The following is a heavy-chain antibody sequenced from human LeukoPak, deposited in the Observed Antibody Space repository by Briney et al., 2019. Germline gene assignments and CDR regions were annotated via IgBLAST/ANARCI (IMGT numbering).Heavy chain of an antibody. CDR2: INPNSGGT. CDR3: ARLCCSSTSWYNWFDP. Sequence: ASVKVSCKASGYTFTSYDINWVRQATGQGLEWMGWINPNSGGTNYAQKFQGRVTMTRDTSISTAYMELSRLRSDDTAVYYCARLCCSSTSWYNWFDPWGQGTLVTVSS. J-gene: IGHJ5*02. CDR1: GYTFTSYD. D-gene: IGHD2-2*01. V-gene: IGHV1-2*02.